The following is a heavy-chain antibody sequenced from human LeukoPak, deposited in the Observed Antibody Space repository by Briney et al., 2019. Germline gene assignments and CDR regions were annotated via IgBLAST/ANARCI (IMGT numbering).Heavy chain of an antibody. D-gene: IGHD2-8*01. CDR3: ARDPNDGYAFLDY. Sequence: GGSLRLSCAASEFIVTNYHMNWVRQAPGKGLEWVSNIFDDRTTYYADSVKGRFTISRDISKNTAYLQMNSLRVEDTAVYYCARDPNDGYAFLDYWGQGTVVTVSS. CDR1: EFIVTNYH. V-gene: IGHV3-66*02. CDR2: IFDDRTT. J-gene: IGHJ4*02.